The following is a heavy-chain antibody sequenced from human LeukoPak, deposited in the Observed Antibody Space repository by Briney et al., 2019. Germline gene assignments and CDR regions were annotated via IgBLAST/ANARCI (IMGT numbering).Heavy chain of an antibody. V-gene: IGHV1-18*01. J-gene: IGHJ4*02. CDR2: ISAYNGNT. D-gene: IGHD2-2*01. CDR1: GYSFTAYG. CDR3: ARGPAYCSSTSCYGYFDY. Sequence: ASVKVSCKASGYSFTAYGITWMRQAPGQGLEWMGWISAYNGNTNYAQKLQGRVTMTTDTSTSTAYMELRSLRSDDTAVYYCARGPAYCSSTSCYGYFDYWGQGTLVTVSS.